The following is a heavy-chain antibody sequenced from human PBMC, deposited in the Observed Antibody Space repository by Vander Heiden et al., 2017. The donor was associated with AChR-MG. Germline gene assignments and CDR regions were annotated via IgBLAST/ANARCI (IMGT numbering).Heavy chain of an antibody. CDR3: AKVGGAGSKATLGV. Sequence: QVQLVHSGAGVKKPGAPVMVSSKVSGYTVPGYYMHWVRQAPGQGLEWMGRINPNSGGTNYAQKFQGRVTMTRDTSISTAYMELSSLRSDDTAVYYCAKVGGAGSKATLGVWGKGTTVTVSS. D-gene: IGHD6-6*01. CDR2: INPNSGGT. J-gene: IGHJ6*04. CDR1: GYTVPGYY. V-gene: IGHV1-2*06.